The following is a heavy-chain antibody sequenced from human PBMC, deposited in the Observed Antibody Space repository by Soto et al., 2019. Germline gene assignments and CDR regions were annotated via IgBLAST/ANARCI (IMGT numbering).Heavy chain of an antibody. CDR2: IYPGDSDT. V-gene: IGHV5-51*01. CDR1: EYSFASYW. J-gene: IGHJ5*02. D-gene: IGHD2-2*01. CDR3: ARRQGGYCSSTACMGWFDP. Sequence: GESLTISCKGSEYSFASYWIAWVRQMPGKGLEWMGIIYPGDSDTRYSPSFQGQVTISADRSISTAYLQWSSLKASDTAIYYCARRQGGYCSSTACMGWFDPWGQGTLVTVSS.